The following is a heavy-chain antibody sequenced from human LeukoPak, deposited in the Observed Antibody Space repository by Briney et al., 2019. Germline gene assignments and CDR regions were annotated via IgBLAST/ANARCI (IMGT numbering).Heavy chain of an antibody. V-gene: IGHV3-48*03. CDR2: ISSSGSTI. J-gene: IGHJ4*02. CDR1: GFTFSSYE. D-gene: IGHD3-22*01. CDR3: AREGRDSSGYYNFDY. Sequence: GGSLRLSCAASGFTFSSYEMNWVRQAPGKGLEWVSYISSSGSTIYYADSVKGRFTISRDNAKNSLYLQMNSLRAVDTAVYYCAREGRDSSGYYNFDYWGQGTLVTVSS.